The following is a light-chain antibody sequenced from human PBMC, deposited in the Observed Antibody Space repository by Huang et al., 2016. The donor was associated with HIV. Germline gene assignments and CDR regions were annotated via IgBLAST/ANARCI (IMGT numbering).Light chain of an antibody. V-gene: IGKV1-33*01. Sequence: DIQMTQSPSSLSASVGDRVTITFQASQEISTYLNWYLQKPGKAPKLLMYDASNLETGVPSRISGSGSGTDFTFTISSLQPEDIATYYCQYYDNLLVTFGGGTKVEIK. CDR3: QYYDNLLVT. CDR2: DAS. J-gene: IGKJ4*01. CDR1: QEISTY.